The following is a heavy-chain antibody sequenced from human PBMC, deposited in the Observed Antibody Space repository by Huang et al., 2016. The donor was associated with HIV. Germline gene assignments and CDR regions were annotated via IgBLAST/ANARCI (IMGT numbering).Heavy chain of an antibody. V-gene: IGHV1-18*01. CDR3: ARFRGPQVTLNWLDP. Sequence: QVQLVQSGPEMKKPGASVNVSCKSFGYTFFTYSISWVRQAPGQGLEWRGWVSTYNGHTNESQKFQDRLTLTTDVSTSAAYMELKNLRSDDTAVYYCARFRGPQVTLNWLDPWGQGTLVTVSS. J-gene: IGHJ5*02. CDR1: GYTFFTYS. D-gene: IGHD3-10*01. CDR2: VSTYNGHT.